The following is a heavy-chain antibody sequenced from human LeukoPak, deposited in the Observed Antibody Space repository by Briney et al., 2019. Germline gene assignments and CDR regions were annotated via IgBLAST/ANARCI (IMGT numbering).Heavy chain of an antibody. D-gene: IGHD1-26*01. CDR3: ARILSGSYPDY. J-gene: IGHJ4*02. Sequence: GGSLRLSCAASGFTFDDYGMSWVRHAPGKGLEWVSGINWNGGSTGYADSVKGRFTISRDNAKNSLYLQMNSLRAEDTALYYCARILSGSYPDYWGQGTLVTVSS. V-gene: IGHV3-20*04. CDR2: INWNGGST. CDR1: GFTFDDYG.